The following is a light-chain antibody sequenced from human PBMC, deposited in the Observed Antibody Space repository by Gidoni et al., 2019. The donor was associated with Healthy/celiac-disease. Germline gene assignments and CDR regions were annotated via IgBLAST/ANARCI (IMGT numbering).Light chain of an antibody. CDR3: QQRSNCPLT. CDR1: QSVSSY. V-gene: IGKV3-11*01. CDR2: DAS. J-gene: IGKJ4*01. Sequence: EIVLTQSPATLSLSPGERATLSCRAGQSVSSYLSWYQQKTGKAPRLLIFDASTMATGIPSRFSGSGSGTDFTLTISSLEPEDFAVYYCQQRSNCPLTFGGGTKVEIK.